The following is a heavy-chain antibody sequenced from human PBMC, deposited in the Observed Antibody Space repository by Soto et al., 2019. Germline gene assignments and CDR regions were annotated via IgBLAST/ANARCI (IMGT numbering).Heavy chain of an antibody. J-gene: IGHJ4*02. V-gene: IGHV4-31*03. D-gene: IGHD3-10*01. CDR3: ATGDLTAGELFFGY. CDR1: GGSVTSGGYY. CDR2: NHSTGNP. Sequence: QVQLQESGPGLVKPSQTLSLTCTVSGGSVTSGGYYCNWIRQLPGKGLEWIGYNHSTGNPFYTPSLKSRVSISVDTSKNQFSLRLSSVTAADTAVYYCATGDLTAGELFFGYWGQGILVTVSP.